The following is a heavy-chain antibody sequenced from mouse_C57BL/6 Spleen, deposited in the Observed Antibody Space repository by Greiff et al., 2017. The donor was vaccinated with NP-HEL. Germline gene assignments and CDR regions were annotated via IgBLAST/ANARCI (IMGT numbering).Heavy chain of an antibody. Sequence: EVQLQESGPGLVKPSQSLSLTCSVTGYSITSGYYWNWIRQFPGNKLEWMGYISYDGSNNYNPSLKNRISITRDTSKNQFFLKLNSVTTEDTATYYCARGDGYYQIDYWGQGTTLTVSS. CDR2: ISYDGSN. J-gene: IGHJ2*01. V-gene: IGHV3-6*01. CDR1: GYSITSGYY. D-gene: IGHD2-3*01. CDR3: ARGDGYYQIDY.